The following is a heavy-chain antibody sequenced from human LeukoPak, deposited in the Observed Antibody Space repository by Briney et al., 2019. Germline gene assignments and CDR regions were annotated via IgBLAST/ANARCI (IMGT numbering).Heavy chain of an antibody. D-gene: IGHD6-6*01. CDR1: GYTFTSYG. J-gene: IGHJ5*02. V-gene: IGHV1-18*01. Sequence: AAVSVSCKASGYTFTSYGISWVRQAPGQGLEWMGWVSAYNGNTQYAQKLQGSGTMTTNTPTSTAYMELKSLRSDDTAVYDCARATKAARLKGGNWFDPWGQGTLVTVSS. CDR2: VSAYNGNT. CDR3: ARATKAARLKGGNWFDP.